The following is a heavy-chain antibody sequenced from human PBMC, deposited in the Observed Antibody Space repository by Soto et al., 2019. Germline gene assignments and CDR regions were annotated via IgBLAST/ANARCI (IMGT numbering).Heavy chain of an antibody. CDR1: GFTFSSYG. D-gene: IGHD2-15*01. J-gene: IGHJ4*03. CDR2: ISYDGSNK. Sequence: QVQLVESGGGVVQPGRSLRLSCAASGFTFSSYGMHWVRQAPGKGLEWVAVISYDGSNKYYADSVKGRFTISRDNSKNTLYLQMNSLRNEDTAVYYCAKDRLPYCSGGSCYVDYWGQGTLVTVSS. CDR3: AKDRLPYCSGGSCYVDY. V-gene: IGHV3-30*18.